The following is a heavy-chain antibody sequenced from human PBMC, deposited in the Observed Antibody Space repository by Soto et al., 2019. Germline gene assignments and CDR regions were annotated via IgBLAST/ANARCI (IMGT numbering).Heavy chain of an antibody. CDR1: GYSISSSNW. J-gene: IGHJ5*02. CDR2: INYSGST. Sequence: QVQLQESGPGLVKPSDTLSLTCAVSGYSISSSNWWGWIRQPPGKGLEWIGYINYSGSTYYNPSLTSRVTMAVDTSKNQFARKLSSVTAVDTAVYYCARIAASGRGPWFDPWGQGALVTVSS. V-gene: IGHV4-28*01. CDR3: ARIAASGRGPWFDP. D-gene: IGHD6-13*01.